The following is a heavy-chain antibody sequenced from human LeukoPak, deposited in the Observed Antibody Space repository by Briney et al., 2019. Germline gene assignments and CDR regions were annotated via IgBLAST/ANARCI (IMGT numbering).Heavy chain of an antibody. Sequence: SETLSLTCTVSGGSITSYYWSWIRQPPGKGLEWIGYVYYTGNTNYNPSLKSRVTISLDTSKNQFSLKLTSVTAADTAMYYCARSAGSGWYGIDSWGQGTLVTVSS. CDR2: VYYTGNT. CDR3: ARSAGSGWYGIDS. D-gene: IGHD6-19*01. CDR1: GGSITSYY. J-gene: IGHJ4*02. V-gene: IGHV4-59*01.